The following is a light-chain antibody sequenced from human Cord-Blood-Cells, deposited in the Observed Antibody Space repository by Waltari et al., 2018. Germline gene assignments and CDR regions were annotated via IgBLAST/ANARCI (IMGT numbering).Light chain of an antibody. CDR1: SGDVGSYNL. CDR3: CSYAGSSTPYV. J-gene: IGLJ1*01. Sequence: QSALTQPASVSGSPGQSITISCTGTSGDVGSYNLVSWYQQHPGKAPKLMIYEGSKRPSGVSNRFSGSKSGNTASLTISGLQAEDEADYYCCSYAGSSTPYVFGTGTKV. CDR2: EGS. V-gene: IGLV2-23*01.